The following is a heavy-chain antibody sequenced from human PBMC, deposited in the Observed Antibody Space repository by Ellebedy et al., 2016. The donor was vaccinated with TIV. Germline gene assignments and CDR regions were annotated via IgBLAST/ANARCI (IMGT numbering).Heavy chain of an antibody. D-gene: IGHD4-17*01. J-gene: IGHJ4*02. CDR1: GGSFSGYY. CDR3: ARGQSYATVTMSFDY. CDR2: INHSGST. V-gene: IGHV4-34*01. Sequence: SETLSLTXAVYGGSFSGYYWSWIRQPPGKGLEWIGEINHSGSTNYNPSLKSRVTISVDTSKNQFSLKLSSVTAADTAVYYCARGQSYATVTMSFDYWGQGTLVTVSS.